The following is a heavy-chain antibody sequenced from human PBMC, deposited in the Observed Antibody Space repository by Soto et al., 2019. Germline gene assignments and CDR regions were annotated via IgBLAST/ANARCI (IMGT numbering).Heavy chain of an antibody. CDR2: ISWNSGSI. V-gene: IGHV3-9*01. CDR1: GFTFDDYA. CDR3: AKDIHRSVVVVAANAFDI. D-gene: IGHD2-15*01. Sequence: GGSLRLSCAASGFTFDDYAMHWVRQAPGKGLEWVSGISWNSGSIGYADSVKGRFTISRDNAKNSLYLQMNSLRAEDTALYYCAKDIHRSVVVVAANAFDIWGQGTMVTV. J-gene: IGHJ3*02.